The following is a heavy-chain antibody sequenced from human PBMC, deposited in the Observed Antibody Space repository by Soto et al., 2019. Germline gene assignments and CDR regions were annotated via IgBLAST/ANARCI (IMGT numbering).Heavy chain of an antibody. CDR1: GGSINSGGFY. J-gene: IGHJ4*02. CDR2: IYYSAYSGTT. CDR3: ARGHGNLDY. V-gene: IGHV4-31*03. Sequence: QVQLQESGPGLVKPSQTLSLTCTVSGGSINSGGFYWTWIRQHPGKGLEWIGNIYYSAYSGTTYYNPSLKSRITISADTSKYQFSLRLSSVTAADTAVYYCARGHGNLDYWGQGTLVTVSS.